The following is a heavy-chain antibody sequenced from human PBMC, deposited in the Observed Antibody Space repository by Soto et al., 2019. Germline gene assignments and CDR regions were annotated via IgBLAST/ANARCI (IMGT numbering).Heavy chain of an antibody. V-gene: IGHV1-8*02. Sequence: GASVKVSCKASGYTVTTHNINWVRQATGQGLEWMGWMNPNSGTTGYAQKFQDRITLTRDTSKTTAYMELSSLTSDDTAVYFCVRYGVAAAYWGQGTQVTVSS. CDR1: GYTVTTHN. CDR3: VRYGVAAAY. J-gene: IGHJ4*01. D-gene: IGHD2-8*01. CDR2: MNPNSGTT.